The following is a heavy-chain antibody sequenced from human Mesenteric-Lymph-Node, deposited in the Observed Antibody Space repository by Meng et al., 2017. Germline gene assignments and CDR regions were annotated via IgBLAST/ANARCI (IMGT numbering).Heavy chain of an antibody. J-gene: IGHJ5*02. CDR2: IRSKANSYAT. CDR1: GFTFSGSA. Sequence: GESLKISCAASGFTFSGSAMHWVRQASGEGLEWVGRIRSKANSYATAYAASVKGRFTISRDDSKNTAYLQMNSLKTEDTAVYYCTRPSNYDFWSGYYNPPGWFDPWGQGTLVTVSS. CDR3: TRPSNYDFWSGYYNPPGWFDP. D-gene: IGHD3-3*01. V-gene: IGHV3-73*01.